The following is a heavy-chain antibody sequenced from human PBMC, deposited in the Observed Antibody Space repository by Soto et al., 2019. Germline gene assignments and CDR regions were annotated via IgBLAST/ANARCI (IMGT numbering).Heavy chain of an antibody. Sequence: PSETLSLTCTVSGDSITNSTYYGGWFRQPPGKGLEWIASIYYIGSTYYNPSLKSRVTISVDTTNNQFSLNLNSVTASDTAVYYCAGRNSLASVSLNFRELSNYKWIDPWGPGTLVTVSS. CDR2: IYYIGST. CDR1: GDSITNSTYY. V-gene: IGHV4-39*01. J-gene: IGHJ5*02. D-gene: IGHD3-16*02. CDR3: AGRNSLASVSLNFRELSNYKWIDP.